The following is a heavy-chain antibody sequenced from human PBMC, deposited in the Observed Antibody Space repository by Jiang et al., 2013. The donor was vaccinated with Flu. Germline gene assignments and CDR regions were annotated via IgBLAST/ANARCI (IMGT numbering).Heavy chain of an antibody. Sequence: GAEVKKPGASVKVSCKASGYTFTSYDINWVRQATGQGLEWMGWMNPNSGNTGYAQKFQGRVTMTRNTSISTAYMELSSLRSEDTAVYYCARQAYYYDSSGYYQLTVDYWGQGTLVTVSS. D-gene: IGHD3-22*01. CDR3: ARQAYYYDSSGYYQLTVDY. CDR2: MNPNSGNT. J-gene: IGHJ4*02. CDR1: GYTFTSYD. V-gene: IGHV1-8*01.